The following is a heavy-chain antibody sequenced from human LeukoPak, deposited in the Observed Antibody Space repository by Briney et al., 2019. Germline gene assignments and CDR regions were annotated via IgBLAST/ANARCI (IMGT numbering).Heavy chain of an antibody. CDR2: IDASGGST. CDR1: GFTFSCYA. J-gene: IGHJ4*02. V-gene: IGHV3-23*01. Sequence: GGSLRLSCAASGFTFSCYAMSWVRQAPGKGLGWVSGIDASGGSTYYADSVKGRFTISRDNSKNTLYLQMNSLRAEVTAVYYCARGRTSYDSWGQGTLVTVSS. CDR3: ARGRTSYDS. D-gene: IGHD3-22*01.